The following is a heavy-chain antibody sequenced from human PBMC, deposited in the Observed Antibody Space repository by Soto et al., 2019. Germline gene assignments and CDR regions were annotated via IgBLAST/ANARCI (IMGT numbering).Heavy chain of an antibody. D-gene: IGHD3-22*01. J-gene: IGHJ3*02. Sequence: QVQLQESGPGLVKPPGTLSLTCAVSGGSISSSNWWSWVRQPPGKGLEWIGEIYHSGSTNYNPSLKSRVTISVDKSKNQFSPKLSSVTAADTAVYYCARWSVTMIVVVSDAFDIWGQGTMVTVSS. CDR3: ARWSVTMIVVVSDAFDI. V-gene: IGHV4-4*03. CDR2: IYHSGST. CDR1: GGSISSSNW.